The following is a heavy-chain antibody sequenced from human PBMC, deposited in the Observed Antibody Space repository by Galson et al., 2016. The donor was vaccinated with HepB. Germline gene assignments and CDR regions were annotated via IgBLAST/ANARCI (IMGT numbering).Heavy chain of an antibody. V-gene: IGHV1-18*04. CDR3: ARRDYTSGYYSFYYMDV. CDR2: ISSFNGNT. Sequence: SVKVSCKASGYTFTKYGISWVRQAPGQGLEWLGWISSFNGNTNYAHNFRGRVTMTSDASTNTAYMELRSLRSDDSAVYYCARRDYTSGYYSFYYMDVWGQGTMVTVSS. CDR1: GYTFTKYG. D-gene: IGHD6-19*01. J-gene: IGHJ6*03.